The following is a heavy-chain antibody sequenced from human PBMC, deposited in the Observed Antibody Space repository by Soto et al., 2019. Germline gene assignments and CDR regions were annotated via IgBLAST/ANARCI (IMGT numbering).Heavy chain of an antibody. V-gene: IGHV4-59*12. J-gene: IGHJ6*02. CDR2: IYSSGST. Sequence: SETLSLTCTVSGGSISNYYWNWIRQSPGKGLEWIGYIYSSGSTHYNPSLQNRVTISIDTSKNQVSLKVNSVTAADTAVYYCARDQQGRNGVSYYYYGMDVWGQGTTVTVSS. CDR1: GGSISNYY. D-gene: IGHD6-13*01. CDR3: ARDQQGRNGVSYYYYGMDV.